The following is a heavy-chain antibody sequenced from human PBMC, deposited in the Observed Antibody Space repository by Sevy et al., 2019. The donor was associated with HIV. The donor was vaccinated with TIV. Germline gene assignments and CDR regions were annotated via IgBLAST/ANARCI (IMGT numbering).Heavy chain of an antibody. Sequence: GESLKISCAASGFKSSMYWMSWVRQAPGKGLEWVANIKQDGSEKDYVDSVKGRFTISRDNAKNSLFLQMNSLRVEDTAVYYCCLGLMGYFDLWGRGTLVTVSS. CDR1: GFKSSMYW. CDR3: CLGLMGYFDL. V-gene: IGHV3-7*01. D-gene: IGHD2-8*01. J-gene: IGHJ2*01. CDR2: IKQDGSEK.